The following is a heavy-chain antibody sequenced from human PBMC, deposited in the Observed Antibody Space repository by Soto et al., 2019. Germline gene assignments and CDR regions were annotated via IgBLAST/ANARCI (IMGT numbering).Heavy chain of an antibody. CDR1: GFTFSSYG. CDR3: AKGYSDYDFWTRFDY. Sequence: GGSLRLSCAASGFTFSSYGMHWVRQAPGKGLEWVAVISYDGSSKYYADSVKGRFTISRDNSKNTLYLQMNSLRAEDTAVYYCAKGYSDYDFWTRFDYWGQGTLVTVSS. V-gene: IGHV3-30*18. D-gene: IGHD3-3*01. CDR2: ISYDGSSK. J-gene: IGHJ4*02.